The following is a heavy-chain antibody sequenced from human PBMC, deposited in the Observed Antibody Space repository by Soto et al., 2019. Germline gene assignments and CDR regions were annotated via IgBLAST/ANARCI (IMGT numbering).Heavy chain of an antibody. V-gene: IGHV5-51*01. D-gene: IGHD5-18*01. CDR3: AREYSYGYYYYYAMDV. CDR2: IYPGDSDT. Sequence: PGESLKISCKGSGYSFTSYWIGWVRQMPGKGLEWMGIIYPGDSDTRYSPSFQGQVTISRDNSKNTLYLQMNSLRAEDTAVYYCAREYSYGYYYYYAMDVWGQGTTVTVSS. CDR1: GYSFTSYW. J-gene: IGHJ6*02.